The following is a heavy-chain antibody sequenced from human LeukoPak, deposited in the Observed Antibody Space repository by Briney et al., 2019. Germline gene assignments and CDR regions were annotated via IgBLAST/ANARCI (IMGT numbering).Heavy chain of an antibody. CDR3: TKPTIGY. J-gene: IGHJ4*02. V-gene: IGHV3-23*01. Sequence: GGSLILCFSSSGFTFSCDAVGSVRQAPGKGLEWVSAISGSGGSTYYADSVKGRFTISRDNSKNTWNLQMNSLRAEDTAVYYCTKPTIGYWGQGTLVTVSS. CDR2: ISGSGGST. CDR1: GFTFSCDA. D-gene: IGHD5-12*01.